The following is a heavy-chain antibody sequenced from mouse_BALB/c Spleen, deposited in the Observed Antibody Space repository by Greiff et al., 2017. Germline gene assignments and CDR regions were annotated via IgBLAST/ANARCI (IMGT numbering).Heavy chain of an antibody. CDR2: IDPANGNT. CDR3: AREVITTGDYYFDY. D-gene: IGHD2-4*01. J-gene: IGHJ2*01. V-gene: IGHV14-3*02. CDR1: GFNIKDTY. Sequence: EVKLMESGAELVKPGASVKLSCTASGFNIKDTYMHWVKQRPEQGLEWIGRIDPANGNTKYDPKFQGKATITADTSSNTAYLQLSSLTSEDTAVYYCAREVITTGDYYFDYWGQGTTLTVSS.